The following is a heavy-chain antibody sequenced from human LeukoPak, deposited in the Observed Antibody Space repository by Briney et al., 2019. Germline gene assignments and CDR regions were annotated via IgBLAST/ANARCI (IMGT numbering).Heavy chain of an antibody. Sequence: GGSLRLSCVASGFTFSTFAMCWLRQAPGKGLEWVSAIGANVGSTSYADSVRGRFTISRDNSRNTLYLQMSSLRTDDTATYYCTKSTDYWYYGMDVWGQGTTVTVSS. CDR3: TKSTDYWYYGMDV. CDR1: GFTFSTFA. V-gene: IGHV3-23*01. D-gene: IGHD2-8*02. J-gene: IGHJ6*02. CDR2: IGANVGST.